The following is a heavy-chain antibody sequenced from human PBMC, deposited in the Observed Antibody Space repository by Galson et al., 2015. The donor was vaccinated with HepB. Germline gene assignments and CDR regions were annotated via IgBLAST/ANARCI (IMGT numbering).Heavy chain of an antibody. V-gene: IGHV4-34*01. CDR2: INHSGST. D-gene: IGHD2-2*02. CDR3: ATAYCSTTSCYISAFDM. Sequence: LSLTCAVSGGSFSDYYWTWIRQPPGKGLEWIGEINHSGSTTYNPSLKSRVIISVDTSKNQFSLRVTSVTAADTAVYYCATAYCSTTSCYISAFDMWGQGTMVTVSS. J-gene: IGHJ3*02. CDR1: GGSFSDYY.